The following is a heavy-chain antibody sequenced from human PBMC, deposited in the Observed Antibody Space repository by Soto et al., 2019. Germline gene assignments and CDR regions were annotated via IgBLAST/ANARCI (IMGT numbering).Heavy chain of an antibody. J-gene: IGHJ4*02. V-gene: IGHV3-23*01. Sequence: LRLSCEASGFTFSTYAMSWVRQAPGKGLEWVSAISGGGYTYYADSVKGRFTISRDNSKNTLYLQMNSLRAEDTAIYYCVRDIVIVPAASPMGYFDYWGQGALVTVSS. D-gene: IGHD2-2*01. CDR2: ISGGGYT. CDR3: VRDIVIVPAASPMGYFDY. CDR1: GFTFSTYA.